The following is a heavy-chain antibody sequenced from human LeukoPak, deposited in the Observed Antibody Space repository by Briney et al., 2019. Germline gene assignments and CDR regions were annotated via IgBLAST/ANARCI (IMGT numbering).Heavy chain of an antibody. CDR3: ARGRGSGSYYFDY. Sequence: PSETLSLTCTVSGGSISSYYWSWIRQPPGKGLEWIGYIYYSGSTNYNPSLMSRVTISVDTSKNQFSLKLSSVTAADTAVYYCARGRGSGSYYFDYWGQGTLVTVSS. J-gene: IGHJ4*02. D-gene: IGHD1-26*01. CDR2: IYYSGST. V-gene: IGHV4-59*01. CDR1: GGSISSYY.